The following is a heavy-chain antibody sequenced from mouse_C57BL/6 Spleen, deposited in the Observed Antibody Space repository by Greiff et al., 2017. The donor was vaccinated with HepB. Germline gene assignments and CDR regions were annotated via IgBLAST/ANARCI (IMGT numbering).Heavy chain of an antibody. CDR1: GFTFSSYG. J-gene: IGHJ2*01. CDR2: ISSGGSYT. D-gene: IGHD4-1*01. CDR3: ARQTGTGDYFDY. Sequence: EVHLVESGGDLVKPGGSLKLSCAASGFTFSSYGMSWVRQTPDKRLEWVATISSGGSYTYYPDSVKGRFTISRDNAKNTLCLQMSSLKSEDTAMYYCARQTGTGDYFDYWGQGTTLTVSS. V-gene: IGHV5-6*01.